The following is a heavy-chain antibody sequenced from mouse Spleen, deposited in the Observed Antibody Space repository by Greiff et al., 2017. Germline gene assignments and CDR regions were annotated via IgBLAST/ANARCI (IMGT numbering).Heavy chain of an antibody. V-gene: IGHV5-17*01. CDR2: ISSGSSTI. J-gene: IGHJ1*01. D-gene: IGHD1-1*01. CDR3: ARNYYGTFYWYFDV. CDR1: GFTFSDYG. Sequence: EVQVVESGGGLVKPGGSLKLSCAASGFTFSDYGMHWVRQAPEKGLEWVAYISSGSSTIYYADTVKGRFTISRDNAKNTLFLQMTSLRSEDTAMYYCARNYYGTFYWYFDVWGAGTTVTVSS.